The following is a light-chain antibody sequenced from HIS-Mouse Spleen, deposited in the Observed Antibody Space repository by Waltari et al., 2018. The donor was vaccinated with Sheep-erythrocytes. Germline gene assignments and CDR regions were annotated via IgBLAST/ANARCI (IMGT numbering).Light chain of an antibody. J-gene: IGLJ2*01. CDR2: DVS. Sequence: QSALTQPRSVSGSPGQSVTISCTGTSSDVGGYNYVSWYQQHPDKAPKLMIYDVSKRPSGVPDRFSGSKSGSTASLTISGLQAEDEADYYCCSYAGSYTFVFGGGTKLTVL. V-gene: IGLV2-11*01. CDR3: CSYAGSYTFV. CDR1: SSDVGGYNY.